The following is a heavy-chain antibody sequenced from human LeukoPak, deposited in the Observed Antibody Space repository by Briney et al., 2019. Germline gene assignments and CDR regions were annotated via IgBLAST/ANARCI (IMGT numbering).Heavy chain of an antibody. CDR2: INPNSGGT. J-gene: IGHJ4*02. CDR1: GYTFTGYY. Sequence: GASVKVSCKASGYTFTGYYMHWVRQAPGQGLEWMGWINPNSGGTNYAQKFQGRVTMTRDTSISTAYMELSRLRSDDTAVYYCARDDTYYYDSSGYPDYWGQGTLVTASS. V-gene: IGHV1-2*02. D-gene: IGHD3-22*01. CDR3: ARDDTYYYDSSGYPDY.